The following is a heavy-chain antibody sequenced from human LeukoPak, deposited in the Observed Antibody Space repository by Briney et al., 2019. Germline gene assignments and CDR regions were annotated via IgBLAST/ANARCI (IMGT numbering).Heavy chain of an antibody. V-gene: IGHV3-23*01. J-gene: IGHJ3*02. CDR3: AKLPTIFGVADSFDI. Sequence: GGSLRLSCVASGITFSSYDMSWVRQAPGKGLECISAISDRGKTDYADSVKGRFTISRDNSKNTLYLQLSSLRADDTAIYYCAKLPTIFGVADSFDIWGQGTLVTVSS. D-gene: IGHD3-3*01. CDR1: GITFSSYD. CDR2: ISDRGKT.